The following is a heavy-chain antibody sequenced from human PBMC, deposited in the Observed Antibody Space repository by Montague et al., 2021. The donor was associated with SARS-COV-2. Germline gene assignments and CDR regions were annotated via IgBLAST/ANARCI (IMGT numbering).Heavy chain of an antibody. CDR2: SYTSGSI. J-gene: IGHJ4*02. V-gene: IGHV4-61*02. CDR3: AREWGSYSGRFDY. D-gene: IGHD1-26*01. Sequence: TRSLTCTVSGDSITSGSYYWNWVRQPAGKGLEWVGRSYTSGSIDYNPSLKGRLTISVDTSKNQFSLKLSSVTAADTAVYFCAREWGSYSGRFDYWGQGALVTVSS. CDR1: GDSITSGSYY.